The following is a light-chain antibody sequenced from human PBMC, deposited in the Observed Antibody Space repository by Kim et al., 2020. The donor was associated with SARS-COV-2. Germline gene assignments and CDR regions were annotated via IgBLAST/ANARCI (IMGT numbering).Light chain of an antibody. V-gene: IGKV1-9*01. CDR1: QGIRSH. CDR2: AAS. Sequence: DIQLTQSPSFLSASVGDRVTITCRASQGIRSHLDWYQQKPGDAPKLLIYAASTLQGGVPSRFSGSGSGTEFTLTISSLQPEDFASYSCQQLNDYPYTFGQGTKLEI. CDR3: QQLNDYPYT. J-gene: IGKJ2*01.